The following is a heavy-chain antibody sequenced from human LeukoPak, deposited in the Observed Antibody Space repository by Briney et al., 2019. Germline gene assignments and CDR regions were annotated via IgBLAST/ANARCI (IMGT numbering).Heavy chain of an antibody. CDR3: ARDRTDEARYYYDSSDRTYFDF. CDR1: RYTFTNYG. J-gene: IGHJ4*02. V-gene: IGHV1-18*01. D-gene: IGHD3-22*01. Sequence: AAVKVSLKACRYTFTNYGISGVRQAPGQGLDGMGWINAYNGSTHYPQKLQGRVTMTTDTSTSTAYMELRSLRSDDTAVYYCARDRTDEARYYYDSSDRTYFDFWGQGTLVTVSS. CDR2: INAYNGST.